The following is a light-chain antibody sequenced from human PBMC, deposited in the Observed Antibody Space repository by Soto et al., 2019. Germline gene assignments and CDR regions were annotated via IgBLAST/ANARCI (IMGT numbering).Light chain of an antibody. J-gene: IGKJ2*01. CDR3: QQYGRSPPYT. CDR1: QSVDNNF. CDR2: GAS. V-gene: IGKV3-20*01. Sequence: EIVLTQSPGTLSLSPGERATLSCRASQSVDNNFLAWYQQKPGQAPRLLIYGASSRATGIPDRFSGSGSGTDFTLTISRLEPEDFAVYYCQQYGRSPPYTFGQATKLEIK.